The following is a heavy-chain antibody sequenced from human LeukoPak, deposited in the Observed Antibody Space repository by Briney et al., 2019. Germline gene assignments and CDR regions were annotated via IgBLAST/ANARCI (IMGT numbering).Heavy chain of an antibody. CDR1: GFTFSSYA. Sequence: GGSLRLSCAASGFTFSSYAMSWVRQAPGKGLEWVANIKLDGSEKNYVDSVKGRFTISRDNTKNSLYLQMNSLRAEDTAVFYCARDQYDTWSRRGNFDSWGQGTLVTVSS. V-gene: IGHV3-7*03. CDR2: IKLDGSEK. CDR3: ARDQYDTWSRRGNFDS. D-gene: IGHD3/OR15-3a*01. J-gene: IGHJ4*02.